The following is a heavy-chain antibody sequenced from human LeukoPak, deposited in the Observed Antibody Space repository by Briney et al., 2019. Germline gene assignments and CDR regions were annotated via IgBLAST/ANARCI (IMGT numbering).Heavy chain of an antibody. V-gene: IGHV3-23*01. CDR1: GYIFSSYS. CDR2: LSGSGGIT. Sequence: GGSVRLSCAASGYIFSSYSMRWVRQAPGKGLEWVSSLSGSGGITHYADSVKGRFTISRDNSKNTLYLEMNSLRSEDTAVYYCAKPTMGYLRGFGYWGQGTLVTVS. D-gene: IGHD3-10*01. CDR3: AKPTMGYLRGFGY. J-gene: IGHJ4*02.